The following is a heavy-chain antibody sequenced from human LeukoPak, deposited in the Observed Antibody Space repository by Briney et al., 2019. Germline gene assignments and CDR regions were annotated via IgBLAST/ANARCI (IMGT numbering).Heavy chain of an antibody. CDR2: IYYSGST. Sequence: SETLSLTCTVSGGSISRSRDYWGWIRQPPGKGLEWIGSIYYSGSTYYNPSLKSRVTISGDTSKNRFSLKLSSVTAADTAVYYCARGGSGWLTRYYYYMDVWGKGTTVTVSS. D-gene: IGHD6-19*01. CDR3: ARGGSGWLTRYYYYMDV. V-gene: IGHV4-39*07. J-gene: IGHJ6*03. CDR1: GGSISRSRDY.